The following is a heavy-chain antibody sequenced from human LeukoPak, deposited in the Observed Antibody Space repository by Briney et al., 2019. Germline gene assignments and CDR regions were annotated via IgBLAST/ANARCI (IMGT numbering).Heavy chain of an antibody. CDR1: GGSFSGYY. Sequence: SETLSLTCAVYGGSFSGYYWSWIRQPPGKGLEWIREINHSGSTNYNPSLKSRVTISVDTSKNQFSLKLSSVTAADTAVYYCARASITGTTLSFDYWGQGTLVTVSS. CDR2: INHSGST. CDR3: ARASITGTTLSFDY. D-gene: IGHD1-7*01. V-gene: IGHV4-34*01. J-gene: IGHJ4*02.